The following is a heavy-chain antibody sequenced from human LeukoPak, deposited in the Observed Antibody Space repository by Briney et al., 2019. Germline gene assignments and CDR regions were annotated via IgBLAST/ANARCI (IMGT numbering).Heavy chain of an antibody. CDR3: ARSPSRYNWNFDY. V-gene: IGHV4-38-2*01. CDR1: DYSLSSGYY. Sequence: ASETLSLTCDVSDYSLSSGYYWGWIRQPPGKGLEWIGSIYQSGNSYQKSSLKSRLTLSVDTSKNNFSLKVMSVTAADTAVYYCARSPSRYNWNFDYWGQGILVTVAS. J-gene: IGHJ4*02. D-gene: IGHD1-20*01. CDR2: IYQSGNS.